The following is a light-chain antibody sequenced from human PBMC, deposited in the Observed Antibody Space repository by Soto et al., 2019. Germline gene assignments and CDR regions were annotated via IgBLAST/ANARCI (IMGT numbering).Light chain of an antibody. V-gene: IGLV2-11*01. CDR2: DVS. CDR3: CSYAGSYTLV. CDR1: SSDVGGYNY. Sequence: QPVLTQPCSVSGSPGQSVTISCTGTSSDVGGYNYVSWYQQHPGKAPKLMIYDVSKRPSGVPDRFSGSKSGNTASLTISGLQAEDEADYYCCSYAGSYTLVFGGGTKLTVL. J-gene: IGLJ2*01.